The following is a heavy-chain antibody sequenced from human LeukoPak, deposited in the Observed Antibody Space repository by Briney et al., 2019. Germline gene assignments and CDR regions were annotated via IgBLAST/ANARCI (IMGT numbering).Heavy chain of an antibody. CDR3: ARAGPTATRLSPGGSFDD. D-gene: IGHD6-6*01. Sequence: ASVKDFCKASGYTFTGYDIHWVRQAPGQGLEWMGWINPDSGVSTYARKFQGRVTTTRDTPISTASLELRSLKSDDTAVYYCARAGPTATRLSPGGSFDDWGQGTLVTVSS. CDR2: INPDSGVS. CDR1: GYTFTGYD. J-gene: IGHJ4*02. V-gene: IGHV1-2*02.